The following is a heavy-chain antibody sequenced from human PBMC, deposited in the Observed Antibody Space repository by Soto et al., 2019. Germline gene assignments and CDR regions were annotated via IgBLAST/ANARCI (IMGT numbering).Heavy chain of an antibody. J-gene: IGHJ3*02. V-gene: IGHV4-31*03. CDR2: IYYSGST. D-gene: IGHD6-13*01. Sequence: QVQLQESGPGLVKPSQTLSLTCTVSGGSISSGGYYWSWIRQHPGKGLEWIGYIYYSGSTYYNPSLKSRVTISVDTSKHQFSLKLSSVTAADTAVYYCARFSSSWENDAFDIWGQGTMVTVSS. CDR3: ARFSSSWENDAFDI. CDR1: GGSISSGGYY.